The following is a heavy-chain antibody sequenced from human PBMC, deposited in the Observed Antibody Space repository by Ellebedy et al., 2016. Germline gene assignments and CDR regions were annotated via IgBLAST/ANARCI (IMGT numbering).Heavy chain of an antibody. J-gene: IGHJ3*02. V-gene: IGHV3-30*18. D-gene: IGHD2-21*01. CDR1: GITFSTYG. Sequence: GESLKISCAASGITFSTYGMHWVRQAPGKGLEWVAVISYDGSNTYYADSVKGRFTISRDNSKNTLYLQMNSLRAEDTAVYYCAKDLPSRVVVGPDAFDIWGQGTMVTVSS. CDR3: AKDLPSRVVVGPDAFDI. CDR2: ISYDGSNT.